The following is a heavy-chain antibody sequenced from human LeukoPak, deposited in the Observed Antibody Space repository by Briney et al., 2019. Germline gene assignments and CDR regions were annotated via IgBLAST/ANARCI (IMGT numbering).Heavy chain of an antibody. Sequence: GASVKVSCKASGYTFTSYGISWVRQAPGQGLEWMGWINPNSGGTNYAQKFQGRVTMTRDTSISTAYMELSRLRSDDTAVYYCARPLGGVIVPDAFDIWGQGTMVTVSS. CDR2: INPNSGGT. CDR3: ARPLGGVIVPDAFDI. V-gene: IGHV1-2*02. CDR1: GYTFTSYG. D-gene: IGHD3-16*02. J-gene: IGHJ3*02.